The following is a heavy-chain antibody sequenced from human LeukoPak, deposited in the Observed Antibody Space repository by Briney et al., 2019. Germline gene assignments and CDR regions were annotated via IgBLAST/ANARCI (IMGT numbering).Heavy chain of an antibody. J-gene: IGHJ4*02. Sequence: GESLKISCKASGYSFTTYWIGWVRQMPGKGLEWMEIIYPGDSDTRYSPSFQGQVTISADKSISTAYLQWSSLKASDTAMYYCARRVYSSSWSYFDYWGQGALVSVSS. CDR3: ARRVYSSSWSYFDY. V-gene: IGHV5-51*01. CDR2: IYPGDSDT. D-gene: IGHD6-13*01. CDR1: GYSFTTYW.